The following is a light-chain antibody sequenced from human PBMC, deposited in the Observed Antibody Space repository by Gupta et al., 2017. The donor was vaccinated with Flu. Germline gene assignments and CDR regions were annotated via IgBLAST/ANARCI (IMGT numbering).Light chain of an antibody. CDR1: TFGEKY. J-gene: IGLJ2*01. V-gene: IGLV3-1*01. CDR3: QAWDTSTHVV. Sequence: DLHQPPSVSVSPGQTATISCSGETFGEKYVCWYQQKTGQSPVVIIYEDKTRPSGTPDRFSGSNSGNLATLTISGTQPVDEADYYCQAWDTSTHVVFGGGTKVTVL. CDR2: EDK.